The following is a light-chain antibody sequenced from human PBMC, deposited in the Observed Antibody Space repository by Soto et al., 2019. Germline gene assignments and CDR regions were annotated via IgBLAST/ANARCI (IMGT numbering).Light chain of an antibody. CDR2: AAS. V-gene: IGKV1-12*01. Sequence: DIPMPQSPSSVSASVGDRVTITCRTSQAISSWLAWYQQKPGKAPKLLIYAASSLQNGVPSRFIGGRSCTDFTLTISSLQPEDFATYDGPPANSVPLTFGGGTKVEVE. CDR1: QAISSW. CDR3: PPANSVPLT. J-gene: IGKJ4*01.